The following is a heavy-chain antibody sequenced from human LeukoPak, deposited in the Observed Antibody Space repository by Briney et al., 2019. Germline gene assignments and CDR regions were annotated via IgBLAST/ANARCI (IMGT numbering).Heavy chain of an antibody. J-gene: IGHJ5*02. D-gene: IGHD6-19*01. CDR2: IRSKANSYAT. CDR3: TRHGSSGWYDWFDP. Sequence: PGGSLKLSCAASGFTFSGSAMHWVRQASGKGLEWVGRIRSKANSYATAYAASVKGRFTISRDDSKNTAYLQMNSLKTEDTAVYYCTRHGSSGWYDWFDPWGQGTLVTVSP. CDR1: GFTFSGSA. V-gene: IGHV3-73*01.